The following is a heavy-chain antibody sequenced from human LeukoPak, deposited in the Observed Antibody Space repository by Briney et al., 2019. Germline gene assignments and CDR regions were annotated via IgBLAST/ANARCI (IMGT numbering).Heavy chain of an antibody. D-gene: IGHD1-7*01. J-gene: IGHJ3*02. V-gene: IGHV1-46*01. Sequence: ASVKVSCKASGYTFTSYYMHWVRQAPGQGLEWMGIINPSGGSTSYAQKFQGRVTMTRDTSTSTVYMELSRLRSDDTAVYYCCITGTTANAFDIWGQGTMVTVSS. CDR3: CITGTTANAFDI. CDR1: GYTFTSYY. CDR2: INPSGGST.